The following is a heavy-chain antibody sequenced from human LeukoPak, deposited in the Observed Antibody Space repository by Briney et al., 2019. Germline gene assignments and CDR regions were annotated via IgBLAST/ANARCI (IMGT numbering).Heavy chain of an antibody. D-gene: IGHD2-2*01. Sequence: PSETLSLTCTVSGGSISSGDYYWSWIRQPPGKGLEWIGYIYYSGSTYYNPSLKSRVTISVGTSKNQFSLKLSSVTAADTAVYYCATRSTSGGAFDIWGQGTMVTVSS. CDR2: IYYSGST. CDR3: ATRSTSGGAFDI. V-gene: IGHV4-30-4*01. CDR1: GGSISSGDYY. J-gene: IGHJ3*02.